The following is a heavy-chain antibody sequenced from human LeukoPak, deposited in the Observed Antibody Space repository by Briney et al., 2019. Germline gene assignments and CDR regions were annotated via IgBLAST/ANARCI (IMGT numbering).Heavy chain of an antibody. V-gene: IGHV4-31*03. Sequence: SETLSLTCTVSGGSISSGGYYWSWIRQHPGKGLEWIGYIYYSGSAYYNPSLKSRVTISVDTSKNQFSLKLSSVTAADTAEYYCARVPWGGTRYYYYGMDVWGQGTTVTVSS. CDR2: IYYSGSA. D-gene: IGHD7-27*01. CDR1: GGSISSGGYY. CDR3: ARVPWGGTRYYYYGMDV. J-gene: IGHJ6*02.